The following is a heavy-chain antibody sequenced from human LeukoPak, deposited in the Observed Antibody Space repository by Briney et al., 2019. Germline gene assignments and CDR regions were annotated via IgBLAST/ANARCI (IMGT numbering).Heavy chain of an antibody. Sequence: PSETLSLTCAVYGGSFSGYYWSWIRQPPGKELEWIGEINHSGSTNYNPSLKSRVTISVDTSKNQFSLKLSSVTAADTAVYYCARVGISRYSFDYWGQGTLVTVSS. J-gene: IGHJ4*02. CDR2: INHSGST. CDR3: ARVGISRYSFDY. D-gene: IGHD5-18*01. CDR1: GGSFSGYY. V-gene: IGHV4-34*01.